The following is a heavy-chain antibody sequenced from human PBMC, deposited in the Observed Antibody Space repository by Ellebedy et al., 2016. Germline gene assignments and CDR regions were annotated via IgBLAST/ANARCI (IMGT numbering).Heavy chain of an antibody. Sequence: GESLKISCAASGFTFRNYWMNWVRQAPGKGLEWVANINQDGSAKCYVDSVKGRFTISRDNAKNSLYLQMNSLRGEDTAVYYCARGGVVAGADYWGQGTLVTVSS. D-gene: IGHD6-19*01. CDR2: INQDGSAK. CDR1: GFTFRNYW. J-gene: IGHJ4*02. CDR3: ARGGVVAGADY. V-gene: IGHV3-7*03.